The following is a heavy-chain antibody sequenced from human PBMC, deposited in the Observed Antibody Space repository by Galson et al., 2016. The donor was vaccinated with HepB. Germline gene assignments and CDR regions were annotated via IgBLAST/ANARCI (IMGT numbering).Heavy chain of an antibody. Sequence: SLRLSCAASGFTFSNYWMHWVRQPPRKGLVWVSRVKSDGETADYADSVKGRFTISRDNAKNCLFLHMDSLTVDDTAVYFCARTITPAPIPLFGPWGQRTLVTVSS. CDR3: ARTITPAPIPLFGP. D-gene: IGHD3-10*01. CDR2: VKSDGETA. J-gene: IGHJ5*02. CDR1: GFTFSNYW. V-gene: IGHV3-74*01.